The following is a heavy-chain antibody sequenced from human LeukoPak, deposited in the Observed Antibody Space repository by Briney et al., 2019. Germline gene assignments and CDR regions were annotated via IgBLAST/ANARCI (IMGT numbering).Heavy chain of an antibody. V-gene: IGHV1-2*02. D-gene: IGHD6-13*01. CDR2: INPNSGGT. Sequence: ASVKVSCKASGYTFTGYYMHWVRQAPGQGLEWMGWINPNSGGTNYAQKFQGRVTMTRDTSISTAYMELSSLRAEDTAVYYCAKLSTWTIFDQWGQGTLVTVSS. CDR3: AKLSTWTIFDQ. J-gene: IGHJ4*02. CDR1: GYTFTGYY.